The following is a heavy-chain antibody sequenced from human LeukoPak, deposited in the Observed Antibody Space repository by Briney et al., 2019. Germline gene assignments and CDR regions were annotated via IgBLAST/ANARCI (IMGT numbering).Heavy chain of an antibody. CDR2: INHSGST. CDR1: GGSISSYY. V-gene: IGHV4-34*01. CDR3: ARDRVEMATEYYYMDV. J-gene: IGHJ6*03. D-gene: IGHD5-24*01. Sequence: PSETLSLTCTVSGGSISSYYWSWIRQPPGKGLEWIGEINHSGSTNYNPSLKSRVTISVDTSKNQFSLKLSSVTAADTAVYYCARDRVEMATEYYYMDVWGKGTTVTISS.